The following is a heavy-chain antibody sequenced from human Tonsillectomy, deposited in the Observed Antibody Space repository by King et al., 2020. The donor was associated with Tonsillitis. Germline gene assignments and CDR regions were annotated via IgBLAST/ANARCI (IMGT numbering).Heavy chain of an antibody. D-gene: IGHD6-19*01. V-gene: IGHV4-39*07. CDR3: ARHISSGLYYFES. J-gene: IGHJ4*02. CDR1: GDAMRTSSYY. Sequence: LQLQESGPGLVKPSETLSLTCTVSGDAMRTSSYYWGWIXQSPGXXXEXXXXXXYXGXTXXXPSLKSRVTISIDPXKDQFSLKLESVSAADTAVYYCARHISSGLYYFESWGQGTLVTVSS. CDR2: XXYXGXT.